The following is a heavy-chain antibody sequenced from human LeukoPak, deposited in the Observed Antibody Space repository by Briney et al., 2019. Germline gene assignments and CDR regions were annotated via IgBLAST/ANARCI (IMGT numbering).Heavy chain of an antibody. CDR3: AKDYGYSSSWYDY. V-gene: IGHV3-9*01. J-gene: IGHJ4*02. Sequence: GRSLRLSCEASGFTFDDYGMHWVRQAPGKGLEWVSTISWNSASVGYVDSVKGRFTISRDNAKKTLYLQMNSLRPEDTGLYYCAKDYGYSSSWYDYWGQGTLVTVSS. CDR2: ISWNSASV. CDR1: GFTFDDYG. D-gene: IGHD6-13*01.